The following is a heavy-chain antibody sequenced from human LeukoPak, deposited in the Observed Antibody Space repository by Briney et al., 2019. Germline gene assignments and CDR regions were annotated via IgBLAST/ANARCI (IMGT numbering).Heavy chain of an antibody. CDR1: GFTFSDAW. D-gene: IGHD6-13*01. CDR3: ARDVRMNSWYSGPWFDP. V-gene: IGHV3-15*01. CDR2: IKSKTDGGTI. Sequence: GGSLRLSCVASGFTFSDAWMSWVRQAPGKGLEWVGRIKSKTDGGTIDYAAPVKGRFTISRDDLKNTLYLQMGSLKTEDTAVYYCARDVRMNSWYSGPWFDPWGQGTLVTVSS. J-gene: IGHJ5*02.